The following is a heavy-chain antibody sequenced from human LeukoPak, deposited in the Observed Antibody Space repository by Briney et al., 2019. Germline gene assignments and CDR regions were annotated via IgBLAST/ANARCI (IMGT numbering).Heavy chain of an antibody. V-gene: IGHV3-74*01. Sequence: GGSLRLSCAASGFTFSSYGMSWVRQAPGKGLVWVSRINSDGSSTRYADSVKGRFTISRDNAKNTLYLQMNSLRAEDTAVYYCARDRYDSSGYYYEGDAFDIWGQGTMVTVSS. CDR1: GFTFSSYG. D-gene: IGHD3-22*01. CDR3: ARDRYDSSGYYYEGDAFDI. CDR2: INSDGSST. J-gene: IGHJ3*02.